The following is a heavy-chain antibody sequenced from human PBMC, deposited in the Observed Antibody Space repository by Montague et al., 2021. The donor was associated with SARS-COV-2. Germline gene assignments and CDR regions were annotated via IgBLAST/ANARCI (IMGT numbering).Heavy chain of an antibody. D-gene: IGHD6-19*01. Sequence: PALVKPTQTLTLTCTFSGFSLDSRGVGVGWIRQPPGKALECLALIYWNDDKRYSPSLKTRLTVTKDTSKNQVVLTMTNMDPVDTATYFCAHESSGWPIEFANWGQGALVTVSS. CDR2: IYWNDDK. V-gene: IGHV2-5*01. CDR3: AHESSGWPIEFAN. J-gene: IGHJ4*02. CDR1: GFSLDSRGVG.